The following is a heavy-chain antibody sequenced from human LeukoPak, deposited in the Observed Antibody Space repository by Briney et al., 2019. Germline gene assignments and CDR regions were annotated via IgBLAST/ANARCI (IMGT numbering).Heavy chain of an antibody. CDR3: AGQNYYDSSGYYYAFDY. CDR2: INPSGGST. CDR1: GYTFTSYY. D-gene: IGHD3-22*01. Sequence: ASVKVSCKASGYTFTSYYMHWVRQAPGQGLEWMGIINPSGGSTSYAQKFQGRVTMTRDLSTSTVYMELSSLRSEDTAVYYCAGQNYYDSSGYYYAFDYWGQGTLVTVSS. V-gene: IGHV1-46*01. J-gene: IGHJ4*02.